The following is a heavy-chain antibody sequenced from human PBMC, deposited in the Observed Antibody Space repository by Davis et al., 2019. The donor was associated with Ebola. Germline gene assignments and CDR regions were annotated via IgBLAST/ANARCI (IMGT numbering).Heavy chain of an antibody. D-gene: IGHD6-6*01. CDR2: INHSGST. CDR1: GGSISSGGYY. Sequence: MPSETLSLTCTVSGGSISSGGYYWSWIRQHPGKGLEWIGEINHSGSTNYNPSLKSRVTISVDTSKNQFSLKLSSVTAADTAVYYCARVSVWGIAARGYNWFDPWGQGTLVTVSS. J-gene: IGHJ5*02. CDR3: ARVSVWGIAARGYNWFDP. V-gene: IGHV4-39*07.